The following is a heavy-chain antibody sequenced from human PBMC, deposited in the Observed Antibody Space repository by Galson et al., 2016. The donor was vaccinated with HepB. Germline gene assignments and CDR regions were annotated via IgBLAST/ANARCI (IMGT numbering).Heavy chain of an antibody. D-gene: IGHD6-6*01. J-gene: IGHJ5*01. CDR1: GGSFSGYQ. V-gene: IGHV4-34*01. CDR2: ISHSGST. CDR3: ARALIAARGWFDY. Sequence: SETLSLTCAVYGGSFSGYQWIWIRQPPGKGLEWIGEISHSGSTNYNPSLKSRVTISIDTSKNQFSLKLSSVTAADTAVYYCARALIAARGWFDYWGQGALVTVSS.